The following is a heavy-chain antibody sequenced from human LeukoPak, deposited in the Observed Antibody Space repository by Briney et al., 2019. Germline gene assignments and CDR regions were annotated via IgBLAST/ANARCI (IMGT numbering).Heavy chain of an antibody. D-gene: IGHD3-3*01. Sequence: GGSLRLSCAASGFTFDDYGMSWVRQAPGKGLEWVSGINWNGGSTGYADSVKGRFTISRDNAKNSLYLQMNSLRAEDTALYHCARAEGDFWSGSSLDYWGQGTLVTVSS. CDR1: GFTFDDYG. J-gene: IGHJ4*02. V-gene: IGHV3-20*01. CDR2: INWNGGST. CDR3: ARAEGDFWSGSSLDY.